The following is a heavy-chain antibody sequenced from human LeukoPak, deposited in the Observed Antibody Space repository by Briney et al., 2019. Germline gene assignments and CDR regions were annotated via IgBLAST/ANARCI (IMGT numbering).Heavy chain of an antibody. D-gene: IGHD3-9*01. CDR3: AKDRFYDILTGYPDY. CDR1: GFTLSSSG. Sequence: GGSLRLSCAASGFTLSSSGMSWVRQAPGKGLEWVSAISGSSGRTYYADAVKGRFTVSRDISKNTVSLQMNRLRADDTAMYHCAKDRFYDILTGYPDYWGQGTLVTVSS. J-gene: IGHJ4*02. V-gene: IGHV3-23*01. CDR2: ISGSSGRT.